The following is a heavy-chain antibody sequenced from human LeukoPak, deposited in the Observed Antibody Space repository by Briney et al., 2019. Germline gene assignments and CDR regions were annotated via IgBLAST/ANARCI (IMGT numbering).Heavy chain of an antibody. CDR2: INPNSGGT. CDR3: ARPVSYVYVWGSYRQVGYYFDY. J-gene: IGHJ4*02. D-gene: IGHD3-16*02. V-gene: IGHV1-2*02. Sequence: GSVKVSCKASGYTFTSYDINWVRLATGQGLEWMGWINPNSGGTNYAQKFQGRVTMTRDTSISTAYMELSRLRSDDTAVYYCARPVSYVYVWGSYRQVGYYFDYWGQGTLVTVSS. CDR1: GYTFTSYD.